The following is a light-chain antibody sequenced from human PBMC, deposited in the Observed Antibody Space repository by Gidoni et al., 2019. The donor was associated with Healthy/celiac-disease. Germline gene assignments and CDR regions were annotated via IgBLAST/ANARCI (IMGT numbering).Light chain of an antibody. CDR2: DAP. CDR1: QSVSSY. CDR3: QQRSNWPPGELT. Sequence: EIVLTQSPATLSLSPGERATLSCRASQSVSSYLACYQQKPGQAPRLLIYDAPNRATGIPARFSGSGSGTDFTLTISSLEPEDFAVYYCQQRSNWPPGELTFGGGTKVEIK. V-gene: IGKV3-11*01. J-gene: IGKJ4*01.